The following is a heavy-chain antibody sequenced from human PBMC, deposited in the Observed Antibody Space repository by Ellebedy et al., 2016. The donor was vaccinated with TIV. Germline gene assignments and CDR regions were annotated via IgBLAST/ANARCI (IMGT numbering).Heavy chain of an antibody. Sequence: AASVTVSCKASHYTFSNYGISWVRQAPGQGLEWMGWISADNGNTTYAQKFQGRVTMTTDTSTTTVYMELRSLRADDTAVYFCAREGVTGMFYFDYWGQGTLVTVYS. CDR3: AREGVTGMFYFDY. CDR2: ISADNGNT. J-gene: IGHJ4*02. V-gene: IGHV1-18*01. D-gene: IGHD2-21*02. CDR1: HYTFSNYG.